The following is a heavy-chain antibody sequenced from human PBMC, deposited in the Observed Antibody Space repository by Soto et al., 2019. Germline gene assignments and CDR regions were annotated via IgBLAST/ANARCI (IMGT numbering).Heavy chain of an antibody. J-gene: IGHJ4*02. V-gene: IGHV3-20*04. Sequence: EVQLVESGGGVVRPGGSLRLSCAASGFTFDDYGMSWVRQAPGKGLEWVSGINWNGGSTGYADSVKGRFTISRDNXKXXLYLQMHSLRAEDTALYYCARRHCSSTSCFFYFDYWCQGTLVTVSS. CDR1: GFTFDDYG. CDR2: INWNGGST. CDR3: ARRHCSSTSCFFYFDY. D-gene: IGHD2-2*01.